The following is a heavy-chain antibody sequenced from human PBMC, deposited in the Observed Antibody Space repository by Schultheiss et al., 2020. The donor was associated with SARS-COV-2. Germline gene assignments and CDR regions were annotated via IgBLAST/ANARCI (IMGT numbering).Heavy chain of an antibody. V-gene: IGHV4-4*02. CDR1: GGSISSSNW. CDR2: IYYSGST. CDR3: ARRVRYFDWLSRNWFDP. D-gene: IGHD3-9*01. J-gene: IGHJ5*02. Sequence: SETLSLTCAVSGGSISSSNWWSWVRQPPGKGLEWIGYIYYSGSTYYNPSLKSRVTISVDTSKNQFSLKLSSVTAADTAVYYCARRVRYFDWLSRNWFDPWGQGTLVTVSS.